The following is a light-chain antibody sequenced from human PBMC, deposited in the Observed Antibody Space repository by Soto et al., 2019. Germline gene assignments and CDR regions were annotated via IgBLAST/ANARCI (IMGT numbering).Light chain of an antibody. CDR3: QQSNNWPDT. V-gene: IGKV1-5*01. J-gene: IGKJ4*01. CDR1: QSISSW. Sequence: DIQMTQSPSSLSASVGDRVTITCRASQSISSWLAWYQQKPGKAPKLLIFDAFSLESGVPSRFSGSRSGTEFTLTISSLQSEDFAVYYCQQSNNWPDTFGGGTKVDIK. CDR2: DAF.